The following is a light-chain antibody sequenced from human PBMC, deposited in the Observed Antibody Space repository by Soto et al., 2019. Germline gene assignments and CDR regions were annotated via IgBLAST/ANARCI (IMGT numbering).Light chain of an antibody. CDR3: QQYNSYSLT. CDR1: QSISSW. CDR2: DAS. J-gene: IGKJ1*01. V-gene: IGKV1-5*01. Sequence: DIQMTQSPSTLSASVGDRVTINCRASQSISSWLAWYQQKPGKAPKLMIYDASSLESGFTSRFSGSGSGTEFTLTISRLQPDDFATYYCQQYNSYSLTFGQGTKVEIK.